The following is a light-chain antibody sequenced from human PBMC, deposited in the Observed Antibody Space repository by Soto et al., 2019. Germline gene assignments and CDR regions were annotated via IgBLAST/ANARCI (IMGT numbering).Light chain of an antibody. Sequence: QSALARPCSVCGYTGQSNTISCTGTSADGGGYNYVSWYQHHPGKGPKLIIYEVSNRPSGVSDRFAGSKSGNKASLIISNLEAADESDYYCGSYTSTDTPLVFGTGTKVTVL. CDR1: SADGGGYNY. V-gene: IGLV2-14*01. J-gene: IGLJ1*01. CDR3: GSYTSTDTPLV. CDR2: EVS.